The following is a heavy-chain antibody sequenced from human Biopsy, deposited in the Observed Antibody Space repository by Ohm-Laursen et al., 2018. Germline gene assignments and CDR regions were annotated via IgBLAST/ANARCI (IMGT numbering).Heavy chain of an antibody. CDR3: ARGYSRRVSIFEASIYWFDT. CDR2: MIPSSGKT. Sequence: ASVKVSCKASGYSFSTFDVNWVRQARGQGLEWMGWMIPSSGKTGYAQRFQGRVTLTMNTSISTAYMELSGLRSEDTAVYFCARGYSRRVSIFEASIYWFDTWGQGTLVTVSS. J-gene: IGHJ5*02. CDR1: GYSFSTFD. D-gene: IGHD6-6*01. V-gene: IGHV1-8*01.